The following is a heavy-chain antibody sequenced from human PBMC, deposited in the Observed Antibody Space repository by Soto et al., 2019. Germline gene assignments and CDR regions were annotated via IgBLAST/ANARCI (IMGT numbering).Heavy chain of an antibody. CDR3: ARDRPDDFWSGYYLDNWFDP. CDR1: GGTFSSYA. V-gene: IGHV1-69*13. CDR2: IIPIFGTA. D-gene: IGHD3-3*01. Sequence: GASVKVSCKASGGTFSSYAISWVRQAPGQGLEWMGGIIPIFGTANYAQKFQGRVTITADESTSTAYMELSSLRSEDTAVYYCARDRPDDFWSGYYLDNWFDPWGQGTLVTRLL. J-gene: IGHJ5*02.